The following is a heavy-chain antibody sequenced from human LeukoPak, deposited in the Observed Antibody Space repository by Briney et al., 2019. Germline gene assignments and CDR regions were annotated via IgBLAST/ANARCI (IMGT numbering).Heavy chain of an antibody. D-gene: IGHD2-2*01. CDR3: ATASGLGYCSSTSCSGHYYYYYMDV. Sequence: SETLSLTCTVSGGSISTSSYYWGWIRQPPGKGLECIGNIYYSGSTYYNPSLKSRVTISVDTSKNQFSLKLSSVTAADTAVYYCATASGLGYCSSTSCSGHYYYYYMDVWGKGTTVTIS. CDR2: IYYSGST. J-gene: IGHJ6*03. CDR1: GGSISTSSYY. V-gene: IGHV4-39*01.